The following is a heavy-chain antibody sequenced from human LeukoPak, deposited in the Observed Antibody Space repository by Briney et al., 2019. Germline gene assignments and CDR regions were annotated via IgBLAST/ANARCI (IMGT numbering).Heavy chain of an antibody. CDR1: GFTVSSNY. J-gene: IGHJ4*02. CDR3: ARELWFGELGGPFDY. CDR2: IYSGGST. V-gene: IGHV3-53*01. Sequence: GGSLRLSCAASGFTVSSNYMSWVRQAPGKGLEWVSVIYSGGSTYYADSVKGRFTISRDNSKNTLYLQMNSLRAEDTAVYYCARELWFGELGGPFDYGGQGTLVTVPS. D-gene: IGHD3-10*01.